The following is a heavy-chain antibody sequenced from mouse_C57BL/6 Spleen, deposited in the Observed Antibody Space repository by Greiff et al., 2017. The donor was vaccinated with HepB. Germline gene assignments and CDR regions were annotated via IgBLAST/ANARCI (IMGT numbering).Heavy chain of an antibody. J-gene: IGHJ2*01. CDR1: GFTFSDYY. CDR2: INYDGSST. Sequence: EVKLVESEGGLVQPGSSMKLSCTASGFTFSDYYMAWVRQVPEKGLEWVANINYDGSSTYYLDSLKSRFIISRDNAKNILYLQMSSLKSEDTATYYCARDYYGTLDYWGQGTTLTVSS. V-gene: IGHV5-16*01. D-gene: IGHD1-1*01. CDR3: ARDYYGTLDY.